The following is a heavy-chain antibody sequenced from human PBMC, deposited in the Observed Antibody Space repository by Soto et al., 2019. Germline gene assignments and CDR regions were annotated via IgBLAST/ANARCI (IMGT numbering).Heavy chain of an antibody. CDR2: ISASGRDT. CDR1: GFTFSNYA. V-gene: IGHV3-23*01. CDR3: AKGKTSGWYYFDY. D-gene: IGHD6-19*01. J-gene: IGHJ4*02. Sequence: GGSLRLSCVASGFTFSNYAMSWVRQAPGKGLEWVSGISASGRDTYYADSVKDRFTISRDSFKNTLYLQMNSLRAEDTGTYYCAKGKTSGWYYFDYWGQGALVTVFS.